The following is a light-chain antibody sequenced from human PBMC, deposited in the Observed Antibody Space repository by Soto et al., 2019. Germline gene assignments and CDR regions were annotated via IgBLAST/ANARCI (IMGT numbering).Light chain of an antibody. CDR3: ASYTSRGTRV. CDR1: SSDVGGYNY. CDR2: EVT. J-gene: IGLJ1*01. V-gene: IGLV2-14*01. Sequence: QSALTQPASVSGSPGQSITISCTGTSSDVGGYNYVSWYQQRPGKAPKFMIYEVTNRPSGVSSRFSGSKSGNTASLTISGLQAEDDADYYCASYTSRGTRVFGTGTKLTVL.